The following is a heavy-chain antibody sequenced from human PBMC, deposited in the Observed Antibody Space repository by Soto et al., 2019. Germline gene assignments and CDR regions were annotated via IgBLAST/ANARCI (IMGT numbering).Heavy chain of an antibody. V-gene: IGHV3-30*04. CDR1: GFTFSSSP. CDR3: VRDRGSYFDLYYGMDV. J-gene: IGHJ6*02. D-gene: IGHD1-26*01. Sequence: GGSLRLSCAASGFTFSSSPMHWVRQAPGKGLQWVAIISYDGRDTYYGDPVKGRFTISRDNSKNALYLQMNILRVEDTATYYCVRDRGSYFDLYYGMDVWGQGTTVTVSS. CDR2: ISYDGRDT.